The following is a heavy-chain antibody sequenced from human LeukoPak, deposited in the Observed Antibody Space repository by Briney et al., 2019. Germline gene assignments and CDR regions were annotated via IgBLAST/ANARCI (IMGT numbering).Heavy chain of an antibody. CDR2: IIPIFGTA. V-gene: IGHV1-69*13. J-gene: IGHJ6*04. CDR3: ARTGLGEPNYYGMDV. CDR1: GVTFSSYA. Sequence: SVRGSCKASGVTFSSYAISWVRHTPGQGREWMGGIIPIFGTANYAQKFQGRVTITADESTSTAYMELSSLRSEDTAVYYCARTGLGEPNYYGMDVWGKGTTVTVSS. D-gene: IGHD3-16*01.